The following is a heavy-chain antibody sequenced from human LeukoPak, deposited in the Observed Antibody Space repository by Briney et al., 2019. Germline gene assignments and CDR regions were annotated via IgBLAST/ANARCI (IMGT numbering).Heavy chain of an antibody. Sequence: SETLSLTCAVSGGSFFGSHWNWIRQSPEKGLEWIGEITHSGPTNYNPSLKRRVTLSVDTSKSQFFLKLTSVTAADTAVYYCARDPTTVVTLPYYFDFWGQGTLVTVSA. V-gene: IGHV4-34*01. CDR1: GGSFFGSH. D-gene: IGHD4-23*01. J-gene: IGHJ4*02. CDR2: ITHSGPT. CDR3: ARDPTTVVTLPYYFDF.